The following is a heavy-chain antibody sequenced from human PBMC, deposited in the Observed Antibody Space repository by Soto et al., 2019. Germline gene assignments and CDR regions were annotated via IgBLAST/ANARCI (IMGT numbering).Heavy chain of an antibody. CDR1: GDSVSRNSAA. Sequence: SQTLSLTCAISGDSVSRNSAAWNWIRPSPSRGLEWLGRTYYRSKWYNDYAVSVKSRITINPDTSKNQFSLQLNSVTPEDTAVYYCARNGIAARRGWYNWFDPWGQGTLVTVSS. CDR2: TYYRSKWYN. CDR3: ARNGIAARRGWYNWFDP. J-gene: IGHJ5*02. V-gene: IGHV6-1*01. D-gene: IGHD6-6*01.